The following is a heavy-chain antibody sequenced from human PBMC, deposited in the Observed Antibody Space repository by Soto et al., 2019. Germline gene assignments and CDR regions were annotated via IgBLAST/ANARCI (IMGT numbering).Heavy chain of an antibody. CDR1: GFTFSSYA. V-gene: IGHV3-23*01. Sequence: GGSLRLSCAASGFTFSSYAMSWVRQAPGKGLEWVSAISGSGGSTYYADSVKGRFTVSRDNSKNTLYLQMNSLRAEDTAVYYCANFGYSYGKGFYYGMDVWGQGTTVTVSS. CDR2: ISGSGGST. CDR3: ANFGYSYGKGFYYGMDV. J-gene: IGHJ6*02. D-gene: IGHD5-18*01.